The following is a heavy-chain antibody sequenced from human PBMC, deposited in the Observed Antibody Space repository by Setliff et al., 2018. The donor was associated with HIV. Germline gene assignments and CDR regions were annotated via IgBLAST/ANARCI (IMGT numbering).Heavy chain of an antibody. J-gene: IGHJ2*01. D-gene: IGHD4-17*01. CDR1: GVSITSYF. V-gene: IGHV4-59*01. CDR2: IYYSGSTSGGT. Sequence: NPSETLSLTCTVSGVSITSYFWSWIRQPPGKGLEWIGFIYYSGSTSGGTNYNPSLKSRVTISLDTSKNQFSLNLSSVTAADTAVYYCASSLNGDSEPWYFDLWGRGTLVTVSS. CDR3: ASSLNGDSEPWYFDL.